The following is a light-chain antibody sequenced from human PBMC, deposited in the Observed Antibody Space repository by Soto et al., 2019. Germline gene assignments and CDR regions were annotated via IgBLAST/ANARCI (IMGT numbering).Light chain of an antibody. J-gene: IGKJ4*01. CDR2: GAS. Sequence: EIVLTQSPGTLSLSPGERATLSCRASQSVSSNYLAWYQQKPGQAPRLLIYGASSRATGIPDGFSGGGSGTDFTLTISRLEPEDFAVYFCQQYGTSPLAFGGGTKVEIK. V-gene: IGKV3-20*01. CDR3: QQYGTSPLA. CDR1: QSVSSNY.